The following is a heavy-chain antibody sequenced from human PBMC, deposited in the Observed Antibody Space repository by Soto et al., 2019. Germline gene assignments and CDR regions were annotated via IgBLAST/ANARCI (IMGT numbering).Heavy chain of an antibody. J-gene: IGHJ4*02. D-gene: IGHD1-26*01. CDR1: GYSFTSYW. V-gene: IGHV5-51*01. Sequence: ESLKISCKASGYSFTSYWIGWVRQMPGKGLEWMGIIYPGDSDTRYSPSFQGQVTISADKSIITAALQWSGLKASDTAMYYCQRLRSRSYFPLDNYFDYWGQGTLVTVSS. CDR2: IYPGDSDT. CDR3: QRLRSRSYFPLDNYFDY.